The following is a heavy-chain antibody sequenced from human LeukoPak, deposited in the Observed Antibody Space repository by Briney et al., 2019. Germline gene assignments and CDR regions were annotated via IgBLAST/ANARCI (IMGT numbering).Heavy chain of an antibody. CDR3: ARSQLVGATSPTDY. CDR2: INWNGGST. CDR1: GFTFDDYG. J-gene: IGHJ4*02. D-gene: IGHD1-26*01. V-gene: IGHV3-20*04. Sequence: GGSLRLSCTASGFTFDDYGMSWVRQAPGKGLEWVSGINWNGGSTGYADSVKGRFTISRDNAKNSLYLQMNSLRAEDTALYYCARSQLVGATSPTDYWGQGTLVTVSS.